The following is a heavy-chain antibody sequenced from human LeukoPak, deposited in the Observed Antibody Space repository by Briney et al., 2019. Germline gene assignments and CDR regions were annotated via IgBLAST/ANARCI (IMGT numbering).Heavy chain of an antibody. CDR3: TTARSSWDAFDI. Sequence: GRSLRLSCAASGFTFDDYAMHWVRQAPGKGLVWVSRIIPDGSGATYADSVRGRFTISRDNAKNTVYLQMNNLRNDDTGVYYCTTARSSWDAFDIWGQGTMVIVSS. J-gene: IGHJ3*02. CDR2: IIPDGSGA. CDR1: GFTFDDYA. D-gene: IGHD6-6*01. V-gene: IGHV3-74*01.